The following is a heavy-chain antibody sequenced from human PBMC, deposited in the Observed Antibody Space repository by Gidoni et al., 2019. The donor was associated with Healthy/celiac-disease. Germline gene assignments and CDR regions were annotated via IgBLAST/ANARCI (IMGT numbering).Heavy chain of an antibody. CDR3: AKEGGRLQYDYYYYYGMDV. V-gene: IGHV3-23*01. J-gene: IGHJ6*02. Sequence: EVQLLESGGGLVQPGGSLRLSCAASGFTFSSYAMSWVRQAPGKGLEWVSAISGSGGSTYYADSVKGRFTISRDNSKNTLYLQMNSLRAEDTAVYYCAKEGGRLQYDYYYYYGMDVWGQGTTVTVSS. CDR2: ISGSGGST. D-gene: IGHD6-25*01. CDR1: GFTFSSYA.